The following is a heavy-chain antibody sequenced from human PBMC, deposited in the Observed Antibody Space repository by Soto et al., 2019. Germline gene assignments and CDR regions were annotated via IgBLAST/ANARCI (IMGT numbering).Heavy chain of an antibody. V-gene: IGHV3-15*07. D-gene: IGHD1-26*01. J-gene: IGHJ4*02. Sequence: EVQLLESGGGLVKPGGSLRLSCAASGFSFSSAWMNWVRQAPGKGLEWVGRIRTKPEGETTDYPAPVKGRFTISRDDSKTTFYLQMTSLKIEDTAVYYCTTGSVEGYWGQGTLVTVSS. CDR2: IRTKPEGETT. CDR3: TTGSVEGY. CDR1: GFSFSSAW.